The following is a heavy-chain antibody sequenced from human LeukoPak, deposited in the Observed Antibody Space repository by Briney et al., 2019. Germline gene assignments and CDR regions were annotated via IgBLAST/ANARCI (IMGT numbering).Heavy chain of an antibody. CDR3: ARGGSSWYDWDY. D-gene: IGHD6-13*01. J-gene: IGHJ4*02. Sequence: SENLSLTCAVYGGSFSGYYWSWIRQPPGKGLEWIGYIYYSGSTYYNPSLKSRVTISVDTSKSQFSLKLSSVTAADTAVYYCARGGSSWYDWDYWGQGTLVTVSS. V-gene: IGHV4-30-4*08. CDR2: IYYSGST. CDR1: GGSFSGYY.